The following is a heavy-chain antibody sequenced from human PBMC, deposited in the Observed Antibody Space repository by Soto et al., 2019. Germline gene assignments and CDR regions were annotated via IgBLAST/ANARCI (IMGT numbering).Heavy chain of an antibody. D-gene: IGHD6-19*01. V-gene: IGHV4-31*03. J-gene: IGHJ4*02. CDR3: ARLVGSGWFDY. Sequence: KTSETLSLTCTVSGGSISSGGYYWSWIRQHPGKGLEWIGYIYYSGSTYYNPSLKSRVTISVDTSKNQFSLKLSSVTAADTAVYYCARLVGSGWFDYWGQGTLVTSPQ. CDR1: GGSISSGGYY. CDR2: IYYSGST.